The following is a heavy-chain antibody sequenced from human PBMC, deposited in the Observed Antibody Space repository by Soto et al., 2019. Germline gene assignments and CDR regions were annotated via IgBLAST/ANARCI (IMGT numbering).Heavy chain of an antibody. CDR1: GDSISTYY. V-gene: IGHV4-59*01. CDR2: IYNSAST. D-gene: IGHD3-16*01. J-gene: IGHJ5*01. CDR3: ARGRFDYIWGSPTPCLDS. Sequence: SETLSLTCTVSGDSISTYYWTWIRQPPGKGLEWIGYIYNSASTKYNPSLKSRVAISVDTSKNQFSLKLSSVTAADTAVYYCARGRFDYIWGSPTPCLDSWGQGALVTVSS.